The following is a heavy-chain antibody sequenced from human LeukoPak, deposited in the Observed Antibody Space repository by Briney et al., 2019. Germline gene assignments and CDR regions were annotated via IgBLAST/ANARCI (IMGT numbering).Heavy chain of an antibody. J-gene: IGHJ4*02. Sequence: GGSLRLSCAASGFTFSNYGMSWVRHAPGKGLEWLSTISAGGGSTYYADSVTRRFTISRDNSKNTLYLQMNSLRAEDTAVYYCAKHTYYYGSGTHLDYWGQGTLVTVSS. D-gene: IGHD3-10*01. V-gene: IGHV3-23*01. CDR1: GFTFSNYG. CDR3: AKHTYYYGSGTHLDY. CDR2: ISAGGGST.